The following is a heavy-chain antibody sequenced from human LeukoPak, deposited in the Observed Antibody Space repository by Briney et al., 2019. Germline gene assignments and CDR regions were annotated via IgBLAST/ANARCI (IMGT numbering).Heavy chain of an antibody. CDR2: INHSGST. J-gene: IGHJ1*01. CDR1: GGSFSGYY. V-gene: IGHV4-34*01. Sequence: SETLSLTCAVYGGSFSGYYWSWIRQPPGKGLEWIREINHSGSTNYNPSLKSRVTILVDTSKNQFSLKLSSVTAADTAVYYCARGHSPVTTKVSYFQHWGQGTLVTVSS. D-gene: IGHD4-17*01. CDR3: ARGHSPVTTKVSYFQH.